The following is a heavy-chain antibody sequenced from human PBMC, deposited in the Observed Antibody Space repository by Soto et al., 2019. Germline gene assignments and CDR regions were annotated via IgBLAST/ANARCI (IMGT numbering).Heavy chain of an antibody. CDR3: AKVEGYVWGSYRYAPSDYYYYGMDV. Sequence: GGSLRLSCAASGFNFSSYALSWVRQAPGKGLEWVSAISGSGGSTYYADSVKGRFTISRDNSKNTLYLQMNSLRAEDTAVYYCAKVEGYVWGSYRYAPSDYYYYGMDVWGQGTTVTVSS. CDR2: ISGSGGST. CDR1: GFNFSSYA. J-gene: IGHJ6*02. D-gene: IGHD3-16*02. V-gene: IGHV3-23*01.